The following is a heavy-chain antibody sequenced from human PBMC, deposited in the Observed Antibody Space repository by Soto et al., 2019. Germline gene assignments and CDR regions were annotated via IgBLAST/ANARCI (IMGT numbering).Heavy chain of an antibody. CDR2: MSAYNGNT. J-gene: IGHJ6*02. V-gene: IGHV1-18*01. Sequence: ASVKVSCKASGYTFTSYGISWVRQAPGQGLEWMGWMSAYNGNTNYAQKLQGRVTMTTDTSTSTAYMELRSLRSDDTAVYYCARDGAVAGTTYYYYGMDVWGQGTTVTVSS. CDR3: ARDGAVAGTTYYYYGMDV. D-gene: IGHD6-19*01. CDR1: GYTFTSYG.